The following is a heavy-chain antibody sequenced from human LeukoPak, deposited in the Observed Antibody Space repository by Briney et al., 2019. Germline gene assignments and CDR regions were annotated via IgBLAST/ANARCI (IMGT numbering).Heavy chain of an antibody. D-gene: IGHD2-15*01. J-gene: IGHJ3*01. Sequence: SETLSLTCAVYGGSFSGYYWSWIRQPSGKGPEWVGEINHSGSTNYNPSLKSRVTISVDTSKNQFSLKLSSVTAADTAVYYCASVDCSGGSCSLVVWGQGTMVTVSS. CDR3: ASVDCSGGSCSLVV. V-gene: IGHV4-34*01. CDR1: GGSFSGYY. CDR2: INHSGST.